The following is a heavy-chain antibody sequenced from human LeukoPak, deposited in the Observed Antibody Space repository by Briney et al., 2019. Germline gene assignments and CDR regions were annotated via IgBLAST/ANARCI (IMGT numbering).Heavy chain of an antibody. D-gene: IGHD2-15*01. V-gene: IGHV3-7*01. CDR3: ARDQYGGYCSGGSCPSDY. CDR2: IKQDGSEK. J-gene: IGHJ4*02. Sequence: GGSLRLSCAASGFTFSSYWMSWVRQAPGKGLEWVANIKQDGSEKYYVDSVKGRFTISRDNAKNSLYLQMNSLRAEDTAVYYCARDQYGGYCSGGSCPSDYWGQGTLVTVSS. CDR1: GFTFSSYW.